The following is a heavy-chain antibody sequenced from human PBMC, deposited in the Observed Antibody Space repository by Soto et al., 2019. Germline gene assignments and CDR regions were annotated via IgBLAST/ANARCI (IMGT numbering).Heavy chain of an antibody. CDR3: AKDGTARGPHPFAP. CDR2: INPYSGVA. D-gene: IGHD3-10*01. CDR1: GYRFTDYY. Sequence: QVQLVQSGAEVKKPGASVKVSCKASGYRFTDYYMHWVRQAPGQGLEWMGWINPYSGVANYSRNSPGRVTMTSDTPINTASMELSSLRSADTAVYYCAKDGTARGPHPFAPWGQGTLVTVSS. J-gene: IGHJ5*02. V-gene: IGHV1-2*02.